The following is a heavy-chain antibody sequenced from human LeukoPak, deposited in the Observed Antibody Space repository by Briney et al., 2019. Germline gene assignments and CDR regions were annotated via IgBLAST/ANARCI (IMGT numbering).Heavy chain of an antibody. CDR1: GFTVSSNY. Sequence: AGGSLRLSCAASGFTVSSNYMSWVRQAPGKGLEWVSVIYSGGSTYYADSVKGRFTISRDNSKNTLYLQMNSLRAEDTALYYCAKSGPGTMTFDGFDIWGQGTVVTVSS. CDR3: AKSGPGTMTFDGFDI. CDR2: IYSGGST. J-gene: IGHJ3*02. V-gene: IGHV3-53*01.